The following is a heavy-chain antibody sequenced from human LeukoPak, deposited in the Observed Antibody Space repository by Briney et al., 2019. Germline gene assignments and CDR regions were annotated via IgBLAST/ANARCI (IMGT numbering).Heavy chain of an antibody. CDR1: RFTVSSNY. CDR3: ARSSGWRFDY. D-gene: IGHD6-19*01. CDR2: IYSGGST. V-gene: IGHV3-66*01. J-gene: IGHJ4*02. Sequence: PGGSLRLSCAASRFTVSSNYMSWVRQAPGKGLEWVSVIYSGGSTYYADSVKGRFTISRDNSKNTLYLQMNSLRAEDTAVYYCARSSGWRFDYWGQGTLVTVSS.